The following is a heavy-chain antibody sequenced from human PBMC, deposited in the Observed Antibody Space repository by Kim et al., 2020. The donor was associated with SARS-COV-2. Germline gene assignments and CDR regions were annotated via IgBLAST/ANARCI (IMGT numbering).Heavy chain of an antibody. CDR3: ARAARQYYYGSGIQSRMDV. D-gene: IGHD3-10*01. J-gene: IGHJ6*02. V-gene: IGHV4-4*02. CDR1: GGSISSSNW. CDR2: IYHSGST. Sequence: SETLSLTCAVSGGSISSSNWWSWVRQPPGKGLEWIGEIYHSGSTNYNPSLKSRVTISVDKSKNQFSLKLSSVTAADTAVYYCARAARQYYYGSGIQSRMDVWGQGTTVTVSS.